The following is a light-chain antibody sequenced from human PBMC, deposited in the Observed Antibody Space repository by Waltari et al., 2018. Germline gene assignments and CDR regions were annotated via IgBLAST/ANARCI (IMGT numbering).Light chain of an antibody. V-gene: IGLV4-69*01. Sequence: QLVLTQSPSASASLGASVKLTCTLSSGHSSNVIAWLQQQSEKGPRYLMKVNSDGSHSKGDGIPDRFSGSSSGAERYLTISSLQSEDEADYYWQTGGHGTWVFGGGTKLTVL. CDR1: SGHSSNV. J-gene: IGLJ3*02. CDR2: VNSDGSH. CDR3: QTGGHGTWV.